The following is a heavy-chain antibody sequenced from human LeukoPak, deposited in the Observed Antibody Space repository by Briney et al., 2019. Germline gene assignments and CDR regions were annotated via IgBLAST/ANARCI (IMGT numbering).Heavy chain of an antibody. CDR1: EFTFSSYS. Sequence: GGSLRLSCAASEFTFSSYSMNWVRQAPGKGLEWVSSISSSSSYIYYADSVKGRFTISRDNAKNSLYLQMNSLRAEDTAVYYCAREGGIAYYDSSGYSYFDYWGQGTLVTVSS. CDR3: AREGGIAYYDSSGYSYFDY. J-gene: IGHJ4*02. D-gene: IGHD3-22*01. V-gene: IGHV3-21*01. CDR2: ISSSSSYI.